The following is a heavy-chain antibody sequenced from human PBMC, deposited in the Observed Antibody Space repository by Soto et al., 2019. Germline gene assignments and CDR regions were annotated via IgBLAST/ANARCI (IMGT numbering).Heavy chain of an antibody. D-gene: IGHD2-15*01. CDR2: IIAIFGRA. CDR1: GGTFSSYA. V-gene: IGHV1-69*01. J-gene: IGHJ4*02. CDR3: ARDGRYCSGGSCHGY. Sequence: QVQLVQSGAEVKKPGSSVKVSCKASGGTFSSYAISWVRQAPGQGLEWMGGIIAIFGRANYAQKFQGRVAITAEESTSTAYMELSRLRSADTAVYYCARDGRYCSGGSCHGYWGQGTLVTVSS.